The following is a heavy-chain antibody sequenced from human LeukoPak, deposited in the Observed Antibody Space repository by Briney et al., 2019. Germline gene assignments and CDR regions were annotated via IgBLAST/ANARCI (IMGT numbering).Heavy chain of an antibody. CDR3: ARDSSSSPFAT. V-gene: IGHV4-38-2*02. Sequence: SETLSLTCAVSGYSISSGYYWGWIRQPPGKGLEWIGSIYHSGSTNHNPSLKSRVTISVDTSKNQFSLKLSSVTAADTAVYYCARDSSSSPFATWGQGTLVTVSS. D-gene: IGHD6-6*01. CDR2: IYHSGST. CDR1: GYSISSGYY. J-gene: IGHJ4*02.